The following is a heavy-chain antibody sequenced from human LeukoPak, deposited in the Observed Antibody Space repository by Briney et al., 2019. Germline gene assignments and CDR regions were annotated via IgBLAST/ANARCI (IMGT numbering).Heavy chain of an antibody. CDR3: ARGTVGVTNFDY. CDR2: MNPNIINT. CDR1: GYTFTSYD. Sequence: ASVKVSCTASGYTFTSYDINWGRKATGQGLGWMGWMNPNIINTGYAQKCQGRVTMTRNTSISTAYMELSSLRSEDTAVYYCARGTVGVTNFDYWGQGTLVTVSS. J-gene: IGHJ4*02. D-gene: IGHD1-26*01. V-gene: IGHV1-8*01.